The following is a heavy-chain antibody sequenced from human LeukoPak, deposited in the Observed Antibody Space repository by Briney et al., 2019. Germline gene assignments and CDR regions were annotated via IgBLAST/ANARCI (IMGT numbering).Heavy chain of an antibody. CDR1: GFTFSSYS. J-gene: IGHJ4*02. Sequence: GGSLRLSCAASGFTFSSYSMSWVRQAPGKGLEWVSNISGSGGSTFYADSVKGRFTISRDNSKNTLYLQMNSLRAEDTAVYYCAKDIRSTTSRGYFDYWGQGTLVTVSS. CDR2: ISGSGGST. V-gene: IGHV3-23*01. CDR3: AKDIRSTTSRGYFDY. D-gene: IGHD2/OR15-2a*01.